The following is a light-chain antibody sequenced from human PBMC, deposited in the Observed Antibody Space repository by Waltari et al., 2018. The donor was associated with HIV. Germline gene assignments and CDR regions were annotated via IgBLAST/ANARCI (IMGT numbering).Light chain of an antibody. CDR1: TAAFTSRHY. V-gene: IGLV7-46*01. J-gene: IGLJ3*02. CDR2: DTS. Sequence: QAVVTQEPSLTVSPGGTVPLTCRSRTAAFTSRHYTYWFQQKPGQTPRTLIYDTSNKHSWTPARFSGSLLGGKAALTLSGAQPEDEAEYYCLLSYSGARVFGGGTKLTVL. CDR3: LLSYSGARV.